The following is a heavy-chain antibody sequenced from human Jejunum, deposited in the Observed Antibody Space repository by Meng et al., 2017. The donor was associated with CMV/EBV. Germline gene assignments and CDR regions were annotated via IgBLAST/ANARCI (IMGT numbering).Heavy chain of an antibody. Sequence: DYTMDLVRQAPGMGLEWVSLIDWSGGVTHYADSVKGRFTISRDNSKNSLYLQMNSLRTEDTALYFCAKDGGYGDKALDYYYYGLDVWGQGTTVTVSS. D-gene: IGHD4-23*01. J-gene: IGHJ6*02. V-gene: IGHV3-43*01. CDR3: AKDGGYGDKALDYYYYGLDV. CDR1: DYT. CDR2: IDWSGGVT.